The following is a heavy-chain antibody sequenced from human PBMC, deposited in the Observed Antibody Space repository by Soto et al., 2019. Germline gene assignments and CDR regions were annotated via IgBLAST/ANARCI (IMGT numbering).Heavy chain of an antibody. CDR3: AKDDSSSWFYYGMDV. CDR1: GFTFSGSA. D-gene: IGHD6-13*01. V-gene: IGHV3-73*01. Sequence: GGSLRLSCAASGFTFSGSAMHWVRQASGKGLEWVGRIRSKANSYATAYAASVKGRFTISRDDSKNTLYLQMNSLRIEDTAVYYCAKDDSSSWFYYGMDVWGQGPTVTVSS. CDR2: IRSKANSYAT. J-gene: IGHJ6*02.